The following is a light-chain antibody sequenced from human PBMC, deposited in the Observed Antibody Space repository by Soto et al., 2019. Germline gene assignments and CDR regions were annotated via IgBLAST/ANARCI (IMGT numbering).Light chain of an antibody. CDR3: SSYTSSSTYV. CDR1: SSDVGGYNY. V-gene: IGLV2-14*01. CDR2: DVN. Sequence: QSALTQPASVSGSPGQSIAISCTGTSSDVGGYNYVSWYQQHPGKAPKLMVYDVNDRPSEVSDRFSGSKSGNTASLTIPGLQAEDEADYYCSSYTSSSTYVFGTGTKVTVL. J-gene: IGLJ1*01.